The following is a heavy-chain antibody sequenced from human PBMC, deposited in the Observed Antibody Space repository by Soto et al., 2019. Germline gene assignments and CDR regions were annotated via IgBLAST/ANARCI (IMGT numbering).Heavy chain of an antibody. Sequence: PSETLSLTCTVSGDSVSSHYWSWIRQPAGKGLEWLGRLYNDERTNYNPSPKSRVTMSMDTSKNQFSLKLTSVTAADSAVYFCAREPLAHSYFDFWGQGILVTVSS. J-gene: IGHJ4*02. CDR1: GDSVSSHY. CDR3: AREPLAHSYFDF. V-gene: IGHV4-4*07. CDR2: LYNDERT.